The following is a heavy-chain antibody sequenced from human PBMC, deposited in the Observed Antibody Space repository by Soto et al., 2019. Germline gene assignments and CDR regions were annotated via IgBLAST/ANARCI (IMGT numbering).Heavy chain of an antibody. V-gene: IGHV4-4*07. D-gene: IGHD2-2*01. J-gene: IGHJ4*02. CDR2: IYTSGST. Sequence: SETLSLTCTVSGGSISRYYWSWIRQPAGKGLEWIGRIYTSGSTNYNPSLKSRVTMSVDTSKNQLSLKLSSVTAADTAVYYCARDMGCSSNSCYSDYWGQGTLVTVSS. CDR1: GGSISRYY. CDR3: ARDMGCSSNSCYSDY.